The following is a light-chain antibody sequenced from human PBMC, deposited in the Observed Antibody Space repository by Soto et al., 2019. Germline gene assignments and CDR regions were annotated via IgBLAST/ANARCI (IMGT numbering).Light chain of an antibody. CDR3: QQYNNWLPLT. CDR2: GAS. V-gene: IGKV3-15*01. Sequence: EILMTQSPATLSVSPGERATLSCRASQSVSANLAWYQQKPGQPPRLLIYGASTRATGIPARFSGYGSGTDFTLTISSLQSEDFAVYYCQQYNNWLPLTFGGGTKVEIK. CDR1: QSVSAN. J-gene: IGKJ4*01.